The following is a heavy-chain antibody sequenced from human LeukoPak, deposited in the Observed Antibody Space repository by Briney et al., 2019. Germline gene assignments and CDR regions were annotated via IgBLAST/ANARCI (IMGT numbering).Heavy chain of an antibody. V-gene: IGHV4-39*01. Sequence: NASETLSLTCTVSGGSISSSSYYWGWIRQPPGKGLEWIGGIYYSGSTYYNPSLKSRVTISVDTSKNQFSLKLSSVTAADTAVYFCARHARRYYDNSGYYPNYFDYWGQGTLVTVSS. D-gene: IGHD3-22*01. CDR3: ARHARRYYDNSGYYPNYFDY. J-gene: IGHJ4*02. CDR1: GGSISSSSYY. CDR2: IYYSGST.